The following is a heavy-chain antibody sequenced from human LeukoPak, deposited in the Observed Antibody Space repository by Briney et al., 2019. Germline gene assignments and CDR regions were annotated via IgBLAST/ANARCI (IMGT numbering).Heavy chain of an antibody. J-gene: IGHJ4*02. CDR2: IYYSGST. V-gene: IGHV4-30-4*01. D-gene: IGHD6-13*01. CDR1: GGSISSGDYY. Sequence: SETLSLTCTVSGGSISSGDYYWSWIRQPPGKGLEWIGYIYYSGSTYYNPSLKSRVTISVDTSKNQFSLKLSSVTAADTAVYYCARSITYSRPPVYFDYWGQGTLVTVSS. CDR3: ARSITYSRPPVYFDY.